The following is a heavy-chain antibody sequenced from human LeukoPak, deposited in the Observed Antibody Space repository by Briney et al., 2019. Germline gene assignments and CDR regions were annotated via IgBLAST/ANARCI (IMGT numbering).Heavy chain of an antibody. Sequence: GGSLGLSCAASGFTFSDYSMHWVRQAPGKGLNWVAFIRYDGNNKYYADSVKGRFTISRDNSKNMLYLEMNSLSTEDTAVYYCAKVRYCSGVNCYPDDNWGQGTLVTVSS. CDR1: GFTFSDYS. J-gene: IGHJ4*02. D-gene: IGHD2-15*01. CDR2: IRYDGNNK. V-gene: IGHV3-30*02. CDR3: AKVRYCSGVNCYPDDN.